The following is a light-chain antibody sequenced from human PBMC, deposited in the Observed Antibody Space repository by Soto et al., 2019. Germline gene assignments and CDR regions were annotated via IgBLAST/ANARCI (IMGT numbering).Light chain of an antibody. CDR3: MQPLQSWT. CDR1: QSLLHSNGYNY. V-gene: IGKV2-28*01. CDR2: LGS. Sequence: IVMTQSPLSLPVTPEEPASIPCRSSQSLLHSNGYNYLDWYLRQPGQSPQLLIYLGSNRASGVPDRFSGSGSGTDFTLQISRVEAEYSGVYYCMQPLQSWTFGQGTKVDIK. J-gene: IGKJ1*01.